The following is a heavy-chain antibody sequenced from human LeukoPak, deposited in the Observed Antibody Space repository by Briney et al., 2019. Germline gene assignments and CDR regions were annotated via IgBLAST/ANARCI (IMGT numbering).Heavy chain of an antibody. V-gene: IGHV3-23*01. CDR3: ARGSHILTGYYVDY. CDR1: GFTFSGYA. J-gene: IGHJ4*02. Sequence: PGGSLRLSCAASGFTFSGYAMSWVRQAPGKGLEWVSVISGSGDITYYADSVKGRFTISRDNSKNTRYLQMSSLRAEDTAIYYCARGSHILTGYYVDYWGQGTQVTVSS. CDR2: ISGSGDIT. D-gene: IGHD3-9*01.